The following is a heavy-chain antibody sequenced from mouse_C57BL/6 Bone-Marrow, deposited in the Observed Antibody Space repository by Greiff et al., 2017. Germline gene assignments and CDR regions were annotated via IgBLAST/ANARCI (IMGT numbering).Heavy chain of an antibody. CDR2: IYPRRGNT. V-gene: IGHV1-81*01. CDR3: ARRGSSILYYFDY. J-gene: IGHJ2*01. Sequence: QVQLQQSGAELARPGASVKLSCKASGYTFTSYGISWVKQRTGQGLEWIGEIYPRRGNTDYNEKFKGKATLTAAKSSSTAYMELRSLTSEDSAVYFCARRGSSILYYFDYWGQGTTRTVSS. CDR1: GYTFTSYG. D-gene: IGHD1-1*01.